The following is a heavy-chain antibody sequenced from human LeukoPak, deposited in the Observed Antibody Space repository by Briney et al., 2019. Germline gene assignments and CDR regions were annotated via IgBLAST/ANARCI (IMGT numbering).Heavy chain of an antibody. Sequence: SSXTLSLTCTVSGGSISSCYWSWVRQPPGKGLEWVGYIYYSVSTNYNPSLKSRVTISVDTSNNQFSLKLSSVTAADTAVYYCARGNSYGINYFDYWGQGTLVTVSS. D-gene: IGHD5-18*01. CDR1: GGSISSCY. J-gene: IGHJ4*02. CDR3: ARGNSYGINYFDY. CDR2: IYYSVST. V-gene: IGHV4-59*01.